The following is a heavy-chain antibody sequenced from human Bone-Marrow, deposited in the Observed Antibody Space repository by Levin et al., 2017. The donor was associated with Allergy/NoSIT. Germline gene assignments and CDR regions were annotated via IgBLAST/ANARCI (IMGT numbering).Heavy chain of an antibody. V-gene: IGHV3-33*01. D-gene: IGHD1-20*01. CDR1: GFTFSNYG. Sequence: PGGSLRLSCVASGFTFSNYGIHWVRQAPGKGLQWVAVLWSNGGNPFYGDSVKGRFTISRDNSKNTLFLQMNSLSAEDTGVYYCARDVGNWNGNERWYYAMDVWGQGTTVTVSS. CDR2: LWSNGGNP. J-gene: IGHJ6*02. CDR3: ARDVGNWNGNERWYYAMDV.